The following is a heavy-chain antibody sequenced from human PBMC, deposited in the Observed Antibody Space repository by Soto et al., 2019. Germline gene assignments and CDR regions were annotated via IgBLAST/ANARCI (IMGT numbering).Heavy chain of an antibody. CDR2: IYYSGST. V-gene: IGHV4-39*01. Sequence: QLQLQESGPGLVKPSETLSLTCTVSGGSISSSSYYWGWIRQPPGKGLEWIGSIYYSGSTYYNPSLKSRVTISVDTSKNQFSLKLSAVTAADTAVYYCARQMSGDDAFDIWGQGTMVTVSS. J-gene: IGHJ3*02. CDR3: ARQMSGDDAFDI. D-gene: IGHD2-21*02. CDR1: GGSISSSSYY.